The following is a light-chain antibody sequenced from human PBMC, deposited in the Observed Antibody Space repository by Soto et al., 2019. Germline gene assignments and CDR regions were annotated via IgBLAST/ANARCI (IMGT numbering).Light chain of an antibody. CDR3: CSYAGSGSLVV. V-gene: IGLV2-23*01. Sequence: QSALTQPASVSGSPGQSITISCTGTSSDVGSYNLASWYQQHPGKAPKLMIYEGSKRPSGVSNRFSGSKSGNTASLTISGLPPEDEGVYYSCSYAGSGSLVVLAGGTKL. CDR2: EGS. J-gene: IGLJ2*01. CDR1: SSDVGSYNL.